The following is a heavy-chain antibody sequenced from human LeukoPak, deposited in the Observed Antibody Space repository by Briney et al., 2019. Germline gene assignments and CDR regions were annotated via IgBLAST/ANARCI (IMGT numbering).Heavy chain of an antibody. CDR2: IYTSGST. Sequence: SETLSLTCTVSGGSISSSSYYWGWIRQPPGKGLEWIGRIYTSGSTNYNPSLKSRVTISVDTSKNQFSLKLSSVTAADTAVYYCAREGSRVVVITGPHPHPYYYYYMDVWGKGTTVTVSS. CDR3: AREGSRVVVITGPHPHPYYYYYMDV. D-gene: IGHD3-22*01. V-gene: IGHV4-39*07. CDR1: GGSISSSSYY. J-gene: IGHJ6*03.